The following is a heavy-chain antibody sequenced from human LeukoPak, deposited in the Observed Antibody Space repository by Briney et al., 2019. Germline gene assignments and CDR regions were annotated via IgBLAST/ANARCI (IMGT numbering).Heavy chain of an antibody. D-gene: IGHD3-22*01. V-gene: IGHV3-13*01. CDR2: IGTAGDT. CDR1: GFTFSSYD. J-gene: IGHJ1*01. CDR3: ARSYYYDSSGYRNAEYFQH. Sequence: GGSLRLSCAASGFTFSSYDMHWVRQATGKGLEWVSAIGTAGDTYYPGSVKGRFTISRENAKNSLYLQMNSLRAEDTAVYYCARSYYYDSSGYRNAEYFQHWGQGTLVTVSS.